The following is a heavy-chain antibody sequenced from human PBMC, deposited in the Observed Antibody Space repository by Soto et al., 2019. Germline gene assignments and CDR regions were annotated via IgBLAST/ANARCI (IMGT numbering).Heavy chain of an antibody. D-gene: IGHD2-15*01. CDR3: ARVLGGGNWLIDY. V-gene: IGHV3-30-3*01. J-gene: IGHJ4*02. Sequence: PGGSLRLSCAASGFTFSTYALHWVRQAPGKGLEWVAVIPFDGSNKYYADSVKGRFTISRDNSKNTLFLQMNSLRAEDTAVYYCARVLGGGNWLIDYWGQGTLVTVSS. CDR2: IPFDGSNK. CDR1: GFTFSTYA.